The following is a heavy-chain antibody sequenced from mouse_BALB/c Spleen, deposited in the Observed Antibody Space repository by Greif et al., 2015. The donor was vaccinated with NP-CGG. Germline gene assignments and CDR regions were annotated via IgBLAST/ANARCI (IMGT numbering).Heavy chain of an antibody. V-gene: IGHV1-7*01. Sequence: QVQLQQSGAELAKPGASVKMSCKASGYTFTSYWMHWVKQRPGQGLEWIGYINPSTGYTEYNQKFKDKATWTADKSSSTAYMQLSSLTSEDSAVYYCARVGTRGYAMDYWGQGTSVTVSS. J-gene: IGHJ4*01. CDR1: GYTFTSYW. CDR3: ARVGTRGYAMDY. CDR2: INPSTGYT. D-gene: IGHD1-1*02.